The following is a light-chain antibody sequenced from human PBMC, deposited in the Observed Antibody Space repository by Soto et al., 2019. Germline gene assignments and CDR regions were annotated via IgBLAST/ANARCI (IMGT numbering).Light chain of an antibody. V-gene: IGKV1-33*01. CDR2: DSS. CDR1: QDITNY. J-gene: IGKJ2*02. CDR3: QQFESVPCT. Sequence: IQMTQSPSSLSASVGDRVTITCQSSQDITNYLICYQQKPGKAPKLLIYDSSSLGTGVSSRFSGSGSGTHFTLTISSHQPEEIATYYCQQFESVPCTFSQGTKLEIK.